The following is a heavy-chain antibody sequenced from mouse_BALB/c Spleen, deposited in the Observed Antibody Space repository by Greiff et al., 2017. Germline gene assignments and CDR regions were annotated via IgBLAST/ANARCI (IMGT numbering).Heavy chain of an antibody. J-gene: IGHJ4*01. Sequence: DVMLVESGGGLVKLGGSLKLSCAASGFTFSSYYMSWVRQTPEKRLELVAAINSNGGSTYYPDTVKGRFTISRDNAKNTLYLQMSSLKSEDTALYYCARQGNRDAMDYWGQGTSVTVSS. CDR1: GFTFSSYY. CDR2: INSNGGST. CDR3: ARQGNRDAMDY. V-gene: IGHV5-6-2*01. D-gene: IGHD2-1*01.